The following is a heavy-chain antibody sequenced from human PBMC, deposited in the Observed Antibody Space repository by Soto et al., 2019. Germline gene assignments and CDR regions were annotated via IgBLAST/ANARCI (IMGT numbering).Heavy chain of an antibody. Sequence: QVQLVQSGAEVKKPGASVKVSCKASGYTFTSYYMHWVRQAPGQGLEWMGIINPSGGSTSYAQKFQGRVTMTRDTSTSTVYMELSSLRSEDTAVYYCARASDSTLYYDILTGNIGSCAFDIWGQGTMVTVSS. D-gene: IGHD3-9*01. CDR2: INPSGGST. J-gene: IGHJ3*02. V-gene: IGHV1-46*03. CDR1: GYTFTSYY. CDR3: ARASDSTLYYDILTGNIGSCAFDI.